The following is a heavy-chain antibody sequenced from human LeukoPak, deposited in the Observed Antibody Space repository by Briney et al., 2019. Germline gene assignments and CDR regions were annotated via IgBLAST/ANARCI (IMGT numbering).Heavy chain of an antibody. V-gene: IGHV4-59*12. CDR2: IYYSGST. CDR1: GGSISSYY. D-gene: IGHD1-26*01. J-gene: IGHJ4*02. Sequence: PSETLSLTCTVSGGSISSYYWSWIRQPPGKGLEWIGYIYYSGSTYYNPSLKSRLTISVDTSKNQFSLNLSSVTAADTAAYYCARSVGATHLDYWGQGTLVTVSS. CDR3: ARSVGATHLDY.